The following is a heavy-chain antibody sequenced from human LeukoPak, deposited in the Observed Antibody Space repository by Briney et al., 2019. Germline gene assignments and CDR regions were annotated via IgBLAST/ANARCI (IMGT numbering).Heavy chain of an antibody. CDR1: GGSISSYY. D-gene: IGHD3-10*01. CDR3: ARDRLSTYYYGSGSHHGAFDI. CDR2: IYYSGST. J-gene: IGHJ3*02. Sequence: PSETLSLTCTVSGGSISSYYWSWIRQPPGKGLEWIGYIYYSGSTNYNPSLKSRVTISVDTSKNQFSLKLSSVTAADTAVYYCARDRLSTYYYGSGSHHGAFDIWGQGTMVTVSS. V-gene: IGHV4-59*12.